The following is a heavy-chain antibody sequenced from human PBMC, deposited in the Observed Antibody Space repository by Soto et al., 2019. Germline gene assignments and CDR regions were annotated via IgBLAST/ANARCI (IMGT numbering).Heavy chain of an antibody. CDR3: ARTPQLLAYYYYYYGMDV. CDR2: IIPIFGTA. J-gene: IGHJ6*02. CDR1: GGTFSSYA. V-gene: IGHV1-69*13. Sequence: ASVKVSCKASGGTFSSYAISWVRQAPGQGLEWMGGIIPIFGTANYAQKFQGRVTITADESTSTAYMELSSLRSEDTAVYYCARTPQLLAYYYYYYGMDVWGQGTTVTV. D-gene: IGHD1-26*01.